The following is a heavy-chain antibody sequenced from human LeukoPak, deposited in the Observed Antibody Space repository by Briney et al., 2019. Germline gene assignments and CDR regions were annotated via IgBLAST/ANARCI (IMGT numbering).Heavy chain of an antibody. CDR2: IIPILGIA. Sequence: SVKVSCKASGGPFSSYAISWVRPAPGQGLEWMGRIIPILGIANYAQKFQGRVTITADKSTSTAYMELSSLRSEDTAVYYCARSTGTDYYYGMDVWGQGTTVTVSS. CDR1: GGPFSSYA. V-gene: IGHV1-69*04. CDR3: ARSTGTDYYYGMDV. D-gene: IGHD2-8*02. J-gene: IGHJ6*02.